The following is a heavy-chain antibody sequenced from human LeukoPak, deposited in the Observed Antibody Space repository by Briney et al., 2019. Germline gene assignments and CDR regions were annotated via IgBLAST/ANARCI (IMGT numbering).Heavy chain of an antibody. CDR2: ISSSGSTI. V-gene: IGHV3-48*03. D-gene: IGHD3-22*01. CDR3: AKPGDGSGYYDYYYYGMDV. CDR1: GFTFSSYE. J-gene: IGHJ6*02. Sequence: GGSLRLSCAASGFTFSSYEMNWVRQAPGKGLEWVSYISSSGSTIYYADSVKGRFTISRDSAKNSLYLQMNSLRAEDTAVYYCAKPGDGSGYYDYYYYGMDVWGQGTTVTVS.